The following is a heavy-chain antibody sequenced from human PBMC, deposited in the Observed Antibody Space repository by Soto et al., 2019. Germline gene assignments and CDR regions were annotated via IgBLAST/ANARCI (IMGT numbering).Heavy chain of an antibody. V-gene: IGHV1-18*01. CDR2: ISGYNGNT. CDR3: ARDAAADRNYYGLDV. D-gene: IGHD6-13*01. CDR1: GYIFSRYG. J-gene: IGHJ6*02. Sequence: QVQLVQSGPEVRKPGASVKVSCKASGYIFSRYGIIWVRQAPGQGLEWMGWISGYNGNTKFGERVQGRVNVTTDTSTSTAYMELRSLRSVDTAVYYCARDAAADRNYYGLDVWGQGTTVIVSS.